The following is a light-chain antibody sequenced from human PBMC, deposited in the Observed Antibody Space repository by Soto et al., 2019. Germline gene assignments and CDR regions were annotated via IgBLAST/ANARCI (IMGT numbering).Light chain of an antibody. Sequence: EIVMTQSPATLSVSPGERATLSCRASQSVNSNLAWYQQKPGQAPSLLIYGASTRATGVPARFSGSGSGTKFTLTISSLQSEDFAVYYCQQYSNWPPRTFGQGTKLEIK. CDR1: QSVNSN. V-gene: IGKV3-15*01. CDR2: GAS. CDR3: QQYSNWPPRT. J-gene: IGKJ2*01.